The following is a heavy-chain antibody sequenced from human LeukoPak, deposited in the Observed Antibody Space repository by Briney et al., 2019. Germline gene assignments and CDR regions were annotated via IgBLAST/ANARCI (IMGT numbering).Heavy chain of an antibody. Sequence: VSVKVSCKVSGYTLTELSMHWVRQAPGKGLEWMGGFDPEDGETIYAQKFQGRVTMTEDTSTDTAYMELSSLRSEDTAVYYCATGLGFLEWLLYRAPYYYGMDVWGQGTTVTVSS. D-gene: IGHD3-3*01. CDR3: ATGLGFLEWLLYRAPYYYGMDV. J-gene: IGHJ6*02. CDR1: GYTLTELS. CDR2: FDPEDGET. V-gene: IGHV1-24*01.